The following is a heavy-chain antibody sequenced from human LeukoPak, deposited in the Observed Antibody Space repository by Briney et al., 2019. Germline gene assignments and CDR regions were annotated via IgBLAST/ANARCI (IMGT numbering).Heavy chain of an antibody. D-gene: IGHD3-3*01. CDR1: GYTFTGYY. V-gene: IGHV1-2*02. Sequence: GASVKVSCKASGYTFTGYYIHWVRQAPGQGLEWMGWINPNSGGTTYAQKFQGRVTMTRDTSISTAYTDLSRLTSDDTAVYYCARNIRSYDFWSGPINWFDPWGQGTLVTVSS. J-gene: IGHJ5*02. CDR3: ARNIRSYDFWSGPINWFDP. CDR2: INPNSGGT.